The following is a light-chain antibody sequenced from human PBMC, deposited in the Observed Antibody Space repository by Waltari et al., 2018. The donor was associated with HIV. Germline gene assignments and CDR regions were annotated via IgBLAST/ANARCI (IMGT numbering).Light chain of an antibody. CDR3: TSYTTSSTRV. Sequence: SALTQPASVSASPGQPTTISSSGTSTDIGGSNYVSWYQHHPGEAPKLMIYEVTNRPSGVSNRFSASKSGNTASLTISGLQAEDEADYYCTSYTTSSTRVFGGGTKLTVL. CDR2: EVT. CDR1: STDIGGSNY. J-gene: IGLJ3*02. V-gene: IGLV2-14*01.